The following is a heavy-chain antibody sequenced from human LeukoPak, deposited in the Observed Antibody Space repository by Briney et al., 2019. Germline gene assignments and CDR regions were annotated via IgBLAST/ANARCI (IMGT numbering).Heavy chain of an antibody. CDR1: GYSFTSYW. Sequence: KPGESLKISCKGSGYSFTSYWIGWVRQMPGKGLEWMGIIYPGDSDTRYSPSFQGQVTISADKSISTAYLQWSSLKASDTAIYYCARHAIWFGEPLDYWGQGTLVTVSS. J-gene: IGHJ4*02. D-gene: IGHD3-10*01. V-gene: IGHV5-51*01. CDR2: IYPGDSDT. CDR3: ARHAIWFGEPLDY.